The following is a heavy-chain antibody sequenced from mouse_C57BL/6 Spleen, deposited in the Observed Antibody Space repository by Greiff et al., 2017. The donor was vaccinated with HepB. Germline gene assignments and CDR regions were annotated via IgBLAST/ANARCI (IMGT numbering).Heavy chain of an antibody. Sequence: VQLVASGGGLVQPKGSLKLSCAASGFSFNTYAMNWVRQAPGKGLEWVARIRSKSNNYATYYADSVKDRFTISRDDSESMLYLQMNNLKTEDTAMYYCVRQGRVVANWYFDVWGTGTTVTVSS. CDR2: IRSKSNNYAT. V-gene: IGHV10-1*01. J-gene: IGHJ1*03. CDR1: GFSFNTYA. CDR3: VRQGRVVANWYFDV. D-gene: IGHD1-1*01.